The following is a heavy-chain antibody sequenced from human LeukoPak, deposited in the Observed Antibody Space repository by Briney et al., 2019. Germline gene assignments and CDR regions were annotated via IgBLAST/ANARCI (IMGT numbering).Heavy chain of an antibody. CDR1: GYTLTDYS. V-gene: IGHV1-2*06. CDR3: ARGPHFDY. J-gene: IGHJ4*02. Sequence: ASVKVSCKASGYTLTDYSMHWVRQAPGQGLEWMGRINPNSGGTNYAQKFQGRVTMTRDTSISTVYMELSRLRSEDTAVYYCARGPHFDYWGQGTLVTVSS. CDR2: INPNSGGT.